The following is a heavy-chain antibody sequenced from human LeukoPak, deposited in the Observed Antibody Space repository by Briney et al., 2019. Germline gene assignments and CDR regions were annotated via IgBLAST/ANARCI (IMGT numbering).Heavy chain of an antibody. CDR1: GYTFTGYY. Sequence: ASVKVSCEASGYTFTGYYMHWVRQAPGQGLEWMGRINPNSGGTNYAQKFQGRVTMTRDTSISTAYMELSRLRSDDTAVYYCARPREYYYDSSRYYSRAEYFQHWGQGTLVTVSS. CDR2: INPNSGGT. V-gene: IGHV1-2*06. J-gene: IGHJ1*01. CDR3: ARPREYYYDSSRYYSRAEYFQH. D-gene: IGHD3-22*01.